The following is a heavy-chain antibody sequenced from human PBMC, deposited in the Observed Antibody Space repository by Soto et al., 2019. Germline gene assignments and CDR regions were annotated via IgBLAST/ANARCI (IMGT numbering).Heavy chain of an antibody. CDR1: GGSINSYW. CDR3: ATDIGSYAYAEGY. D-gene: IGHD2-2*01. Sequence: PSETLSLTCSVSGGSINSYWWSWIRQPAGKGLEWIGRVYSSGTTDYNPSLNSRATMSVETSKNQFSLKLTSVTAADTAAYYCATDIGSYAYAEGYWGQGIQVTVSS. CDR2: VYSSGTT. V-gene: IGHV4-4*07. J-gene: IGHJ4*02.